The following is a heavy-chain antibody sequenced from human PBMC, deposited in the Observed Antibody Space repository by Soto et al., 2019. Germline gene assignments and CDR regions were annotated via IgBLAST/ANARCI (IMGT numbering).Heavy chain of an antibody. CDR2: DSNKNGVT. CDR1: GYTFANYD. Sequence: QVQLVQSGGEVKKPGASVKVSCKTSGYTFANYDFSWVRQAPGQGLEWMGWDSNKNGVTSYAENFRDRVTITTDTSTNTVYMELRSLTSDDTSVYFCASERLNTGWYGFDYWGQGTQVTVSS. V-gene: IGHV1-18*04. CDR3: ASERLNTGWYGFDY. D-gene: IGHD6-19*01. J-gene: IGHJ4*02.